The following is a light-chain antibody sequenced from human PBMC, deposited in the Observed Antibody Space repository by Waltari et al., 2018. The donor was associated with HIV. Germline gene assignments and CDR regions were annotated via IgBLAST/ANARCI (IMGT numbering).Light chain of an antibody. CDR1: SRDVGGYKY. J-gene: IGLJ1*01. CDR3: SSYTSSSTYV. Sequence: QSALTQPASVSGSPGPSITISCPGTSRDVGGYKYVPWYQQHPGKAPKLMIYDVSNRPSGVSNRFSGSKSGNTASLTISGLQAEDEADYYCSSYTSSSTYVFGTGTKVTVL. CDR2: DVS. V-gene: IGLV2-14*03.